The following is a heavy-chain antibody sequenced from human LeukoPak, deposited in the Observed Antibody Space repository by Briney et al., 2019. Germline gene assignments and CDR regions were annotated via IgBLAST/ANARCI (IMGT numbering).Heavy chain of an antibody. D-gene: IGHD2-2*01. Sequence: GGTLRLSCTASGFTFGDYAMSWFRQAPGKGLEWVGFIRSKAYGGTTEYAASVKGRFTISRDDSKSMAYLQRNGLKTEDTAVYYCSREAGDCSTTSCDYNYYYMDVWGKGTTVTVSS. V-gene: IGHV3-49*03. CDR3: SREAGDCSTTSCDYNYYYMDV. CDR2: IRSKAYGGTT. CDR1: GFTFGDYA. J-gene: IGHJ6*03.